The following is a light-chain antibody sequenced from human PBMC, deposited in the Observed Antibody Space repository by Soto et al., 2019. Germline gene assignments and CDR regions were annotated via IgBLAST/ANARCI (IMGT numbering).Light chain of an antibody. CDR3: QQHTT. V-gene: IGKV1-5*03. J-gene: IGKJ1*01. CDR1: QGISSW. Sequence: DIQMTQSPSALSASVGDRVTITCRGSQGISSWLAWYQQKPGKAPRLLIYKASSLASGVPSRFSGSGSGTEFTLTXXXXXXEDVATYHCQQHTTFGXGXKVEI. CDR2: KAS.